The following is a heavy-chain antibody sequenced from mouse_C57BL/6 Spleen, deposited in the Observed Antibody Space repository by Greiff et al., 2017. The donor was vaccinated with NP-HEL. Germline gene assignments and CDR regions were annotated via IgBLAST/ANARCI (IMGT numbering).Heavy chain of an antibody. CDR3: ARWSSSHWYFDV. CDR1: GFTFSSYG. V-gene: IGHV5-6*01. Sequence: EVQRVESGGDLVKPGGSLKLSCAASGFTFSSYGMSWVRQTPDKRLEWVATISSGGSYTYYPDSVKGRFTISRDNAKNTLYLQMSSLKSEDTAMYYCARWSSSHWYFDVWGTGTTVTVSS. D-gene: IGHD1-1*01. CDR2: ISSGGSYT. J-gene: IGHJ1*03.